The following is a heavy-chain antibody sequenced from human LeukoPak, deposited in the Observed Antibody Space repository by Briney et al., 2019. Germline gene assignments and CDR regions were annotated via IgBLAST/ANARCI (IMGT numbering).Heavy chain of an antibody. CDR2: TRNKANSYTT. J-gene: IGHJ4*02. D-gene: IGHD3-10*01. CDR1: GFTLSDHY. CDR3: VRVLLVREKRGFDS. Sequence: GGSLRLSCAASGFTLSDHYMDWVRQAPGKGLEWVGRTRNKANSYTTEYAASVRGRFTISRDDSKNLLYLQMNSLKTEDTAVYYCVRVLLVREKRGFDSWGQGTLVTVSS. V-gene: IGHV3-72*01.